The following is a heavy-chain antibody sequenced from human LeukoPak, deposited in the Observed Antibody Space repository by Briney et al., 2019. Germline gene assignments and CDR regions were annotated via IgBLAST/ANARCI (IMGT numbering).Heavy chain of an antibody. D-gene: IGHD1-1*01. CDR3: TRRVATTGIYAFDI. Sequence: SETLSLTCTVSGGSISTYYWTWIRQPPGKGLEWIGYIYYSGNTNYNPSLKSRVTISLDTSKNQFSLKLNSVTAADTAVYYCTRRVATTGIYAFDIWGQGTMVTVSS. CDR2: IYYSGNT. V-gene: IGHV4-59*01. J-gene: IGHJ3*02. CDR1: GGSISTYY.